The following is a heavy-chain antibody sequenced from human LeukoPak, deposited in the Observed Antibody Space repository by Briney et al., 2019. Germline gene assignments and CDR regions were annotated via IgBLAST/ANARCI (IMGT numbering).Heavy chain of an antibody. CDR1: GGSFRGYG. D-gene: IGHD3-22*01. J-gene: IGHJ4*02. CDR2: ISPVFGTA. CDR3: AAEAVHDSGGYYPSLDY. V-gene: IGHV1-69*05. Sequence: GASVKVSCKVSGGSFRGYGFTWLRQAPGQGLEWMGGISPVFGTAAYAQKFKGRVTLTTDESTSTAYLDVSSLRHEDTAIYYCAAEAVHDSGGYYPSLDYWGQGTLVTVSS.